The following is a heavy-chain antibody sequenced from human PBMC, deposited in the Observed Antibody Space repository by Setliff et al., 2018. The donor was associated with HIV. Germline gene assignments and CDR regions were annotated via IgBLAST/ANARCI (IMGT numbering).Heavy chain of an antibody. J-gene: IGHJ6*03. CDR1: GFTFSTYW. Sequence: GGSLRLSCAASGFTFSTYWMSWVRQAPGKGLAWVANIKQDGSEKYYEDSVKGRFTISRDNAKSSLYLQMNSLRAEDTAVYYCARGRQGGRDCSGVSCRGGYYYYYMDVWGKGTTVTVSS. CDR3: ARGRQGGRDCSGVSCRGGYYYYYMDV. V-gene: IGHV3-7*03. CDR2: IKQDGSEK. D-gene: IGHD2-15*01.